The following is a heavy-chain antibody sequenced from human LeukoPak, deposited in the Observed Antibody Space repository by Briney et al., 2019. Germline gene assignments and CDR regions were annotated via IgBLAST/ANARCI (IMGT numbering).Heavy chain of an antibody. CDR1: GFTFSSYA. Sequence: TGRSLELSCAASGFTFSSYAMHWVRQAPDKGLEWVAVVWFDGSDKYYGDSVKGRFTISRDNSKNTLSLQMNSLRAEDTAVYYCARARGVSSWFYFDYWGQGTLVIVSS. V-gene: IGHV3-33*01. CDR3: ARARGVSSWFYFDY. D-gene: IGHD6-13*01. CDR2: VWFDGSDK. J-gene: IGHJ4*02.